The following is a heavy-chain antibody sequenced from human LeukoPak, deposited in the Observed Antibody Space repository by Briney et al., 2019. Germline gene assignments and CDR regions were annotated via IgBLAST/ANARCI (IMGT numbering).Heavy chain of an antibody. D-gene: IGHD1-26*01. CDR3: ARGEVGEFDH. V-gene: IGHV4-38-2*02. CDR2: ISHAGDT. CDR1: GYSFTRAYN. Sequence: SETLSLTCTVSGYSFTRAYNWGWLRQPPGGGLEWIASISHAGDTYYNPSLKSRVTISVDTSKNHFSLLIASVTAADTAVYFSARGEVGEFDHWGQGTLVTVSA. J-gene: IGHJ4*02.